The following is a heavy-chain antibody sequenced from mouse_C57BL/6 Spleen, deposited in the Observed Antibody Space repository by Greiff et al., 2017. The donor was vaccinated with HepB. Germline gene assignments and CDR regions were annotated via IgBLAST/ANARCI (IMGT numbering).Heavy chain of an antibody. CDR1: GYTFTDFE. CDR2: IDPETGGT. Sequence: VQLKESGAELVRPGASVTLSCKASGYTFTDFEMHWVKQTPVHGLEWIGAIDPETGGTAYNQKFKGKAILTADKSSSTAYMELRSLTSEDSAVYYCTRGGGLRTWFAYWGQGTLVTVSA. D-gene: IGHD2-4*01. J-gene: IGHJ3*01. CDR3: TRGGGLRTWFAY. V-gene: IGHV1-15*01.